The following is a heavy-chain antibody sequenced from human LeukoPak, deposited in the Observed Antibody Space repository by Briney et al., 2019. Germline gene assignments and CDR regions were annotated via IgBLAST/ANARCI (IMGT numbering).Heavy chain of an antibody. Sequence: SRTLSLTCAISGDSVSSTSGAWNWIRQSPSGGLEWLGRIYYWSKWSYDYAVSLKSRITINPDTSKNQFSLQLNSVTPEDTAVYYCARGFLKTGFDYWGQGTLVTVSS. D-gene: IGHD1-14*01. CDR1: GDSVSSTSGA. CDR3: ARGFLKTGFDY. J-gene: IGHJ4*02. CDR2: IYYWSKWSY. V-gene: IGHV6-1*01.